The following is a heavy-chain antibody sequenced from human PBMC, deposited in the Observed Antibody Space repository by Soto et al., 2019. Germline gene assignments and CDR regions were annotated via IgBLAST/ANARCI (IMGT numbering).Heavy chain of an antibody. J-gene: IGHJ4*02. CDR2: INHSGNT. V-gene: IGHV4-34*01. CDR1: GESFSDYY. D-gene: IGHD2-15*01. Sequence: QVQLQQWGAGLLKPSETLSLTCAVYGESFSDYYWSWIRQPPGKGLEWIGEINHSGNTDYNPSLKSRVTISVDTSKEKFSLRLSSLIAADTAVYYCAKAHRYCTGGRCSTFDYWGQGTLVTVSS. CDR3: AKAHRYCTGGRCSTFDY.